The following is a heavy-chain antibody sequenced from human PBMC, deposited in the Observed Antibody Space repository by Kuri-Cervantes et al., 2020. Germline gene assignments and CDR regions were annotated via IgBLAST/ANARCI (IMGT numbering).Heavy chain of an antibody. Sequence: GGSLRLSCAASGFTFSSYSMNWVRQAPGEGLEWLSFITRTSATYYADSLKGRVTVSRDNVKNSLYLEMNSLRAEDTAVYYCVRDRMGGAFDIWGQGTMVTVSS. CDR2: ITRTSAT. D-gene: IGHD3-16*01. V-gene: IGHV3-48*01. CDR1: GFTFSSYS. J-gene: IGHJ3*02. CDR3: VRDRMGGAFDI.